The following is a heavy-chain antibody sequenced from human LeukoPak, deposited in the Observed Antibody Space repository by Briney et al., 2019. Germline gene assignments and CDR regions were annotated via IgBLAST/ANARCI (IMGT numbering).Heavy chain of an antibody. V-gene: IGHV3-30*03. D-gene: IGHD5-12*01. CDR1: GFTFSSYG. CDR3: AYVDIVALDY. J-gene: IGHJ4*02. Sequence: PGGSLRLSCAASGFTFSSYGMHWVRQAPGKGLEWVAVISYDGSNKYYADSVKGRFTISRDNSKNTLYLQMNSLRAEDTAVYYCAYVDIVALDYWGQGTLVTVSS. CDR2: ISYDGSNK.